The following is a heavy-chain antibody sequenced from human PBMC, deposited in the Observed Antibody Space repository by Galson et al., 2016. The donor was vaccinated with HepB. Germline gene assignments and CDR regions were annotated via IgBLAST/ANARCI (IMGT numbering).Heavy chain of an antibody. J-gene: IGHJ4*02. Sequence: SLRLSCAASGFTFSSYAMSWVRQAPGKGLEWVSGISGSGGSTYYADSVRGRFTISRDNSKNTLYLQVNSLRADDTAVYYCAKDPRSGYYPYCFYYWGQGTLVTVSS. CDR1: GFTFSSYA. V-gene: IGHV3-23*01. D-gene: IGHD3-22*01. CDR3: AKDPRSGYYPYCFYY. CDR2: ISGSGGST.